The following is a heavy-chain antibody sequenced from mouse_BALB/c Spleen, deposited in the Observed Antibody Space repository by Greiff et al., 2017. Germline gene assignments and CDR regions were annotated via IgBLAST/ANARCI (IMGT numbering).Heavy chain of an antibody. V-gene: IGHV5-4*02. CDR2: ISDGGSYT. J-gene: IGHJ1*01. Sequence: EVKLVESGGGLVKPGGSLKLSCAASGFTFSTYSMYWVRQTPEKRLEWVATISDGGSYTYYPDSVKGRFTISRDNAKNNLYLQMSSLKSEDTAMYNYERERGILRYLDDWGAGTTVTVSS. CDR1: GFTFSTYS. CDR3: ERERGILRYLDD.